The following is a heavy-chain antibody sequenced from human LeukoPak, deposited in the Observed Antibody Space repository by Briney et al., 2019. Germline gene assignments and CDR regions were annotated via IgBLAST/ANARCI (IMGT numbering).Heavy chain of an antibody. Sequence: ASETLSLTCTVSGGSISSYYWSWIRQPAGEGLEWIGRIYTSGSTNYNPSLKSRVTMSVDTSKNQFSLKLSSVTAADTAVYYCAKLYDFWSGYYDFDYWGRGTLVTVSS. CDR1: GGSISSYY. V-gene: IGHV4-4*07. CDR3: AKLYDFWSGYYDFDY. D-gene: IGHD3-3*01. J-gene: IGHJ4*02. CDR2: IYTSGST.